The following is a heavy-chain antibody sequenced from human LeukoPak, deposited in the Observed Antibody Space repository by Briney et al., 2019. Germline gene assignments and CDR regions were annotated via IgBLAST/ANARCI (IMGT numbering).Heavy chain of an antibody. D-gene: IGHD3-3*01. CDR2: MNPNSGNT. J-gene: IGHJ5*02. V-gene: IGHV1-8*01. CDR1: GYTFTSYD. Sequence: ASVKVSCKASGYTFTSYDINWVRQATGQGLEWMGWMNPNSGNTGYAQKFQGRVTITRNTSISTAYMELSSLRSEDTAVYYCARGCYDFWSGHGWFDPWGQGTLVTVSS. CDR3: ARGCYDFWSGHGWFDP.